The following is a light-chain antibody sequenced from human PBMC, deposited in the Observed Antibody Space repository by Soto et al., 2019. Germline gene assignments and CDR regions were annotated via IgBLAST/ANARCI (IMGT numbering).Light chain of an antibody. CDR1: QSISNSY. Sequence: EIVLTQSPGTLSLSPGERATLSCSASQSISNSYVAWYQQKPGQAPRLLIYGASNRASGIPDRFSGSASGTDFTLTINRLEREDFAVYHCQQYGSAFLTFGGGTKVEIK. J-gene: IGKJ4*01. CDR3: QQYGSAFLT. V-gene: IGKV3-20*01. CDR2: GAS.